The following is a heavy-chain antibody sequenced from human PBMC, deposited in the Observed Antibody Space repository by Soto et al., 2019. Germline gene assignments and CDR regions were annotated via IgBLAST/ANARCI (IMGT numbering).Heavy chain of an antibody. CDR2: ISSDGSST. Sequence: EVQLVESGGGLVQPGGSLRLSCAASGFTLSNYWMHWARQAPGKGLVWVSRISSDGSSTNYADSVKGRVTISRDNAKNTLHLQMNSLRAEDTAVYYCARVPYCSSSSCYSYFDSWGQGTLVTVSS. CDR3: ARVPYCSSSSCYSYFDS. CDR1: GFTLSNYW. J-gene: IGHJ4*02. V-gene: IGHV3-74*01. D-gene: IGHD2-2*01.